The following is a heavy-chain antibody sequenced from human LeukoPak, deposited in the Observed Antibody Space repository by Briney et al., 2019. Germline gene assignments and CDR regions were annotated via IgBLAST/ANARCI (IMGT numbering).Heavy chain of an antibody. CDR1: GFTFSSYS. J-gene: IGHJ5*02. D-gene: IGHD2-8*01. CDR2: TSSSSSYI. CDR3: ARGAYCTNGVCSNWFDP. Sequence: GGSLRLSCAASGFTFSSYSMNWVRQAPGKGLEWVSSTSSSSSYIYYADSVKGRFTISRDNAKNSLYLQMNSLRAEDTAVYYCARGAYCTNGVCSNWFDPWGQGTLVTVPS. V-gene: IGHV3-21*01.